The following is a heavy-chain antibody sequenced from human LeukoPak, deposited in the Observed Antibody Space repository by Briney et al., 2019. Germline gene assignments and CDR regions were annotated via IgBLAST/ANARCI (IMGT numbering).Heavy chain of an antibody. CDR2: ISWNSGSI. D-gene: IGHD3-22*01. CDR3: AKGYYYDSSGYSTDAFDI. J-gene: IGHJ3*02. Sequence: QTGGSLRLSCAASGFTFDDYAMHWVRQAPGKGLAWASGISWNSGSIGYADSVKGRFTISRDNAKNSLYLQMNSLRAEDTALYYCAKGYYYDSSGYSTDAFDIWGQGTMVTVSS. V-gene: IGHV3-9*01. CDR1: GFTFDDYA.